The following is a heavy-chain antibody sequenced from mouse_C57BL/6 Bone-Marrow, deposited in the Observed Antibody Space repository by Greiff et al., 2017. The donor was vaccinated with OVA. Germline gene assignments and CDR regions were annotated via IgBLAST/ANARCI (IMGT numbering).Heavy chain of an antibody. Sequence: QVQLQQPGAELVKPGASVKLSCKASGYTFTSYWMHWVKQRPGRGLEWIGRIDPNSGGTKYNEKFKSKATLTVDKPSSTAYMQLSSLTSEDSAVYYCARRAGYGNYCWPWYFDVWGTGTTVTVSS. CDR2: IDPNSGGT. V-gene: IGHV1-72*01. CDR1: GYTFTSYW. J-gene: IGHJ1*03. CDR3: ARRAGYGNYCWPWYFDV. D-gene: IGHD2-1*01.